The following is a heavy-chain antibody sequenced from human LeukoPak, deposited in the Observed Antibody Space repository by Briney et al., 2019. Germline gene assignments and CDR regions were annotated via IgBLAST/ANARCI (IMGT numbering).Heavy chain of an antibody. V-gene: IGHV3-30*18. CDR3: AKHDPQLGPDAFDI. J-gene: IGHJ3*02. D-gene: IGHD1-1*01. CDR2: ISYDGSNK. CDR1: GFTFSSYG. Sequence: PGGSLRLSCAASGFTFSSYGMHWVRQAPGKGLEWVAVISYDGSNKYYADSVKGRFTISRDNSKNTLYLQMNSLRAEDTAVYYCAKHDPQLGPDAFDIWGQGTMVTVSS.